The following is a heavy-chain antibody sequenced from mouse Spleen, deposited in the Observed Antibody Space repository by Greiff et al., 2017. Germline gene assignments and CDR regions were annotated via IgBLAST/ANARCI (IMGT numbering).Heavy chain of an antibody. CDR3: SIPLGYYAMDY. CDR1: GYTFTSYW. Sequence: QVQLQQPGAELVKPGTSVKVSCKTSGYTFTSYWMHWVKQRPGQGLEWIGKIHPSDSDTNYNQKFKGKATLTVDKSSSTAYMQLSSLTSEDSAVYYCSIPLGYYAMDYWGQGTSVTVSS. CDR2: IHPSDSDT. V-gene: IGHV1-74*01. J-gene: IGHJ4*01.